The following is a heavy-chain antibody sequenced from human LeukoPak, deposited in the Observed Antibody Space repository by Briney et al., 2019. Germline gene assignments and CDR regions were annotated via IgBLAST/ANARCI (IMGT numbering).Heavy chain of an antibody. Sequence: ASVKVSCKASGGTFSSYAISWVRQAPGQGLEWMGWINPNSGGTNYAQKFQGRVTMTRDTSISTAYMELSRLRSDDTAVYYCARMYRQLVSNPFDYWGQGTLVTVSS. CDR2: INPNSGGT. CDR1: GGTFSSYA. J-gene: IGHJ4*02. V-gene: IGHV1-2*02. CDR3: ARMYRQLVSNPFDY. D-gene: IGHD6-6*01.